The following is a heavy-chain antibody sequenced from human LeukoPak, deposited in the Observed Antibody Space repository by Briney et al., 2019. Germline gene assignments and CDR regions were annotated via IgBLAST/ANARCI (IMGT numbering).Heavy chain of an antibody. CDR2: IRSDGSDK. D-gene: IGHD1-1*01. CDR1: GFTLRGYG. J-gene: IGHJ4*02. Sequence: QSGGSLRLSCAASGFTLRGYGVHWVRQAPGKGLEWVAFIRSDGSDKSYADSVKGRFTISRDNSENKLYLQINSLRVEDTAVYYCVKDTPTTGYHLDSWGQGTLVTVSS. CDR3: VKDTPTTGYHLDS. V-gene: IGHV3-30*02.